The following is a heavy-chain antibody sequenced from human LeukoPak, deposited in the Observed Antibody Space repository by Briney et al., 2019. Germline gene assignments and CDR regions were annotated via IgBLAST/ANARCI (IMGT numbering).Heavy chain of an antibody. J-gene: IGHJ4*02. CDR3: AREGPRGYYFDY. CDR1: GFTFSSYS. V-gene: IGHV3-21*01. Sequence: PGGSLRLSCAASGFTFSSYSMNWVRQAPGKGLEWVSSICSSSSYIYYADSVKGRFTISRDNAKNSLYLQMNSLRAEDTAVYYCAREGPRGYYFDYWGQGTLVTVSS. D-gene: IGHD3-10*01. CDR2: ICSSSSYI.